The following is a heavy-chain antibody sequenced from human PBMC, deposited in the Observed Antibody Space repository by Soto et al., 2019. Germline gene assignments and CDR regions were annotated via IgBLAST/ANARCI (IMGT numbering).Heavy chain of an antibody. CDR1: GGSLSGYY. CDR2: IKDGGST. D-gene: IGHD5-12*01. Sequence: QVQLQQWGAGLLKPSETLSLNCAVNGGSLSGYYWSWIRQPPGKGLEWIGEIKDGGSTNYSPSLSGRATISSDTSNNHFSLRLNSVTAADTGVYYCARGQEGVVATHWDQGSLVTVSS. V-gene: IGHV4-34*01. J-gene: IGHJ4*02. CDR3: ARGQEGVVATH.